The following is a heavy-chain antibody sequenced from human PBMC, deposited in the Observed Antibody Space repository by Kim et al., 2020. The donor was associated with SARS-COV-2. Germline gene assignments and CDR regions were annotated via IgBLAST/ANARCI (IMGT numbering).Heavy chain of an antibody. CDR1: GYTFTSYA. Sequence: ASVKVSCKASGYTFTSYAMHWVRQAPGQRLEWMGWINAGNGNTKYSQKFQGRVTITRDTSASTAYMELSSLRSEDTAVYYCARDQVLLWFGESNYYYYGMDVWGQGTTVTVSS. D-gene: IGHD3-10*01. CDR3: ARDQVLLWFGESNYYYYGMDV. CDR2: INAGNGNT. V-gene: IGHV1-3*01. J-gene: IGHJ6*02.